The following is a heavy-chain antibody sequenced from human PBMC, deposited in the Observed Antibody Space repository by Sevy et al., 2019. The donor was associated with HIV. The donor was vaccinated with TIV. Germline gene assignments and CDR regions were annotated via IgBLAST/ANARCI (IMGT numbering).Heavy chain of an antibody. CDR3: ARVGGNFWRGYYDNWFDP. CDR2: IYYSGST. V-gene: IGHV4-59*01. Sequence: SETLSLTCTVSGGSISSYYWSWIRQPPGKGLEWIGYIYYSGSTNYNPSLKSRVTISVDTSKNQFSLKLSFVTAADTAVYYCARVGGNFWRGYYDNWFDPWGQGTLVTVS. J-gene: IGHJ5*02. CDR1: GGSISSYY. D-gene: IGHD3-3*01.